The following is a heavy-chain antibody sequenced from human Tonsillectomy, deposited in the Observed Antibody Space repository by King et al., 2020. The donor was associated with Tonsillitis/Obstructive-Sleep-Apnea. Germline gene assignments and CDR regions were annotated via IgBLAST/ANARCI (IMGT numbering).Heavy chain of an antibody. CDR3: ARVGPVRDAFDI. V-gene: IGHV3-74*01. CDR2: INSDGSST. Sequence: VQLVEFGGGLVQPGGSLRLSCAASGFTFSSYWMHWVRQAPGKGLVWVSRINSDGSSTSYADSVKGRFTISRDNAKNTLYLQMNSLRAEDTAVYYCARVGPVRDAFDIWGQGTMVTVSS. CDR1: GFTFSSYW. D-gene: IGHD3-10*01. J-gene: IGHJ3*02.